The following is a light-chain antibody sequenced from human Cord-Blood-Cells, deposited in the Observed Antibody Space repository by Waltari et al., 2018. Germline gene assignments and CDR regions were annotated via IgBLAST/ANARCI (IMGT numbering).Light chain of an antibody. CDR1: SSNIGAGYD. J-gene: IGLJ3*02. V-gene: IGLV1-40*01. Sequence: QSVLTQPPSVSGAPGQRVTIPCTGSSSNIGAGYDVHWYQQLPATAPNHRIYGNRNRPSGVPDRFSGSKSGTSASLAITGLQAEDEADYYCQSYDSSLRVFGGGTKLTVL. CDR3: QSYDSSLRV. CDR2: GNR.